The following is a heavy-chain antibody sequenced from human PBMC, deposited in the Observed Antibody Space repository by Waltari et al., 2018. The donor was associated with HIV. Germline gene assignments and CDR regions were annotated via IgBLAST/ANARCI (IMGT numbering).Heavy chain of an antibody. CDR1: GYTSISNA. CDR3: ARDTGPGRSFDS. Sequence: QVQLVQSGSELKKPGASVKVSCKASGYTSISNAINWVRQAPGQGLEWMGWINTKTGNPTYAQGFTGRFVFSVDTAVSTTFLQIDSLKGEDTALYYCARDTGPGRSFDSWGQGTLVTVSS. D-gene: IGHD3-10*01. V-gene: IGHV7-4-1*01. J-gene: IGHJ4*02. CDR2: INTKTGNP.